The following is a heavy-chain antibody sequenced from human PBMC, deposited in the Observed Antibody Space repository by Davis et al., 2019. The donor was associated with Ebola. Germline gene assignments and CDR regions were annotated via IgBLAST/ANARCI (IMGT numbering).Heavy chain of an antibody. CDR3: ARESGYCSSTSCSKQSFDY. CDR2: INPNTDDR. V-gene: IGHV1-2*02. D-gene: IGHD2-2*01. Sequence: ASVKVSCKTSGYIFTGYYMHWVRQAPGQGLEWMGWINPNTDDRGYVQKFQDRVTMTRDMSINTVYMQLRGVTSDDTAVYFCARESGYCSSTSCSKQSFDYWGQGTLVTVSS. J-gene: IGHJ4*02. CDR1: GYIFTGYY.